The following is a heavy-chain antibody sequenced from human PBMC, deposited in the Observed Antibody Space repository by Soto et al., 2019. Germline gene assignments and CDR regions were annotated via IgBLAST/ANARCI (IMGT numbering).Heavy chain of an antibody. J-gene: IGHJ5*02. V-gene: IGHV1-69*12. CDR3: ARARLRLGELSPYNWFDP. D-gene: IGHD3-16*02. Sequence: QVQLVQSGAEVKKPGSSVKVSCKASGGTFSSYAISWVRQANGQGLEWMGGIIPIFGTANYAQKFQGRVTITADESTSTAYMELSSLRSEDTAVYYCARARLRLGELSPYNWFDPWGQGTLVTVSS. CDR2: IIPIFGTA. CDR1: GGTFSSYA.